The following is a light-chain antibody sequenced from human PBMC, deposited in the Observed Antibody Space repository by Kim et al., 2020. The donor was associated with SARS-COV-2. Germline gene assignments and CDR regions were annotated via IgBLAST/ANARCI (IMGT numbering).Light chain of an antibody. J-gene: IGKJ4*01. CDR1: QNIRSY. CDR3: QQRNTWPS. CDR2: DAS. V-gene: IGKV3-11*01. Sequence: FLSPGEGATLSCRASQNIRSYLAWYQQRPGQAPRLLIYDASTRVTGIPARFSGSGSGTDFTLSISSLEPEDFAVYYCQQRNTWPSFGGGTKVDIK.